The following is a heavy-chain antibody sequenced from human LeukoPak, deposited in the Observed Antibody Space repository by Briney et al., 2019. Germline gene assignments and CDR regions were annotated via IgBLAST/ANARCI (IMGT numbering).Heavy chain of an antibody. D-gene: IGHD3-9*01. J-gene: IGHJ5*02. Sequence: PSETLSLTCAVYGGSFSGYYWSWIRQPPGKGLEWIGEINHSGSTNYNPSLKSRVTISVDTSKNQFSLKLSSVTAADTAVYYCARRDILTGYPSGWFDPWGQGTLVTVSS. V-gene: IGHV4-34*01. CDR1: GGSFSGYY. CDR3: ARRDILTGYPSGWFDP. CDR2: INHSGST.